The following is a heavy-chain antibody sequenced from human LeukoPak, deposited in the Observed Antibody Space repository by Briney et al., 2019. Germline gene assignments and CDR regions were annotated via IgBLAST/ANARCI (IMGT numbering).Heavy chain of an antibody. J-gene: IGHJ4*02. V-gene: IGHV4-4*02. Sequence: SETLSLTCCVSGGSISSTNWWSWVRQPPGQGLEWIGEISLSGVTNYNPSLKSRVTMSLDRSKNHLSLTLTSVTAADTAVYYCSRESGAFSPFGYWGQGTLVTVSS. CDR2: ISLSGVT. CDR3: SRESGAFSPFGY. CDR1: GGSISSTNW. D-gene: IGHD1-26*01.